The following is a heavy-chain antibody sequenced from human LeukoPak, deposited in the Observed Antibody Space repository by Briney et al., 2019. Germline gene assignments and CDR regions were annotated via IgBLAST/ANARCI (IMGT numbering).Heavy chain of an antibody. CDR3: AKSSIIVVVPAANMDV. J-gene: IGHJ6*03. D-gene: IGHD2-2*01. Sequence: PGGSLRLSCAASGFTVSSNYMSWVRQAPGKGLEWVSAISGSGSSTYYADSVKGRFTISRDNSKNTLYLQMNSLRAEDTAVYYCAKSSIIVVVPAANMDVWGKGTTVTVSS. CDR2: ISGSGSST. CDR1: GFTVSSNY. V-gene: IGHV3-23*01.